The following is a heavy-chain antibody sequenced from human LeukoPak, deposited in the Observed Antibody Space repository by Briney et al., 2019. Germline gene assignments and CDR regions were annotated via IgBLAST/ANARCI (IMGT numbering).Heavy chain of an antibody. CDR3: ARDLGYCSSTSCPIDY. V-gene: IGHV3-20*04. Sequence: GSLSLSCAASGFTFDDYGMSWVRQAPGKGLEWVSGINWNGGSTGYADSVKGRFTISRDNAKNSLYLQMNSLRAEDTALYYCARDLGYCSSTSCPIDYWGQGTLVTVSS. CDR2: INWNGGST. CDR1: GFTFDDYG. D-gene: IGHD2-2*03. J-gene: IGHJ4*02.